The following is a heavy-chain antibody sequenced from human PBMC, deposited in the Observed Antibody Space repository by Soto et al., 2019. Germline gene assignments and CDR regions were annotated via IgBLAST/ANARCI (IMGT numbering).Heavy chain of an antibody. CDR1: GGSFSGYY. V-gene: IGHV4-34*01. CDR2: INHSGST. Sequence: LSLTCAVYGGSFSGYYWSWIRQPPGKGLEWIGEINHSGSTNYNPSLKSRVTISVDTSKNQFSLKLSSVPAADTAVYYCARGCCYDFWSGYRILDYWGQGTLVTVSS. J-gene: IGHJ4*02. CDR3: ARGCCYDFWSGYRILDY. D-gene: IGHD3-3*01.